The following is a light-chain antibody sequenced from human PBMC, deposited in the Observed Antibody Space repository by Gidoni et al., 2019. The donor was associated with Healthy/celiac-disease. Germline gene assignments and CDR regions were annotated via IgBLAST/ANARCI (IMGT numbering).Light chain of an antibody. J-gene: IGKJ4*01. Sequence: ELVLTQSPATLSLSPGERATLSCRASQSVSSYLACYQQKPGQAPRLLIYDASNRATGIPARFSGSGSGTDFTLTISSLDPEDFAVYYCQQRSNWPLTFGGXTKVEIK. CDR2: DAS. CDR3: QQRSNWPLT. V-gene: IGKV3-11*01. CDR1: QSVSSY.